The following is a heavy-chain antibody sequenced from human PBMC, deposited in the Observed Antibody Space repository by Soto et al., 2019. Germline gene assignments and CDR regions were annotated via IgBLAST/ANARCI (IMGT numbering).Heavy chain of an antibody. J-gene: IGHJ5*02. CDR3: ARVNCSSTSCHPFDP. Sequence: QVQLQESGPGLVKPSQTLSLTCTVSGGSISSGGYYWRWIRQHPGKGLEWIGYIYYSGSTYYNPSLKSRVTISVDTSKNQFSLKLSSVTAADTAVYYCARVNCSSTSCHPFDPWGQGTLVTVSS. V-gene: IGHV4-31*03. D-gene: IGHD2-2*01. CDR2: IYYSGST. CDR1: GGSISSGGYY.